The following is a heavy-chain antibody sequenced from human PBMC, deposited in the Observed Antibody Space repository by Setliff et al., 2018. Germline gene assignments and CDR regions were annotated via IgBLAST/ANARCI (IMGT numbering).Heavy chain of an antibody. D-gene: IGHD3-10*01. V-gene: IGHV4-39*07. Sequence: SETLSLTCSVSDASISTTYYYWDWIRRSPEKGLEWIGTIYQNGITYYNPSVKSRVTISVDKSKNQFSLSLRSVTAADTAVYYCATDGPVLNGDYISWGQGTLVTVSS. CDR1: DASISTTYYY. CDR2: IYQNGIT. J-gene: IGHJ5*02. CDR3: ATDGPVLNGDYIS.